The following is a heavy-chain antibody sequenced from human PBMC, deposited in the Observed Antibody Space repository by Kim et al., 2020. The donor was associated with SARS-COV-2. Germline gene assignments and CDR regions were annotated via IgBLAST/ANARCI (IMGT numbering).Heavy chain of an antibody. J-gene: IGHJ4*02. CDR1: GLIFSSYT. CDR2: IRASGYDT. V-gene: IGHV3-23*01. Sequence: GGSLRLSCAASGLIFSSYTISWVRQAPGKGLEWVSSIRASGYDTFYADSVKGRFTISRDNSKNTLYLQMNSLRFEDTAVYYCARVPTYYNILGGSPLDYWGQGTLVTVSS. CDR3: ARVPTYYNILGGSPLDY. D-gene: IGHD3-9*01.